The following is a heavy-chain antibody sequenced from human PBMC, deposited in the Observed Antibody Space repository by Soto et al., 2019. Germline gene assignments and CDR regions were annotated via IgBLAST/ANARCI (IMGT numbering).Heavy chain of an antibody. J-gene: IGHJ4*02. D-gene: IGHD2-2*02. CDR2: TIPIFNTT. V-gene: IGHV1-69*06. CDR3: AREGRGKKAGYNGLVSLGY. CDR1: GSRFSNYV. Sequence: QVQLVQSGAEVKTPGSSLKVSCTVSGSRFSNYVISWGRQAPGHGLEWLGRTIPIFNTTQYAQKFQGRVTITADKSTNTASLELSSLRSDDTAVYYCAREGRGKKAGYNGLVSLGYWGQGNLVTVSS.